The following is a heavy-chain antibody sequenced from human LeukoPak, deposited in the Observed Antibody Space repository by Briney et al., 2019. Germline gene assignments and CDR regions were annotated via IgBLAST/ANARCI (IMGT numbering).Heavy chain of an antibody. D-gene: IGHD6-13*01. CDR2: IYYSGST. V-gene: IGHV4-59*01. CDR3: AKDAQYSSSWSRWFDP. CDR1: GGSISSYY. Sequence: SETLSLTCTVSGGSISSYYWSWIRQPPGKGLEWIGYIYYSGSTNYNPSLKSRVTISVDTSKNQFSLKLSSVTAADTAVYYCAKDAQYSSSWSRWFDPWGQGTLVTVSS. J-gene: IGHJ5*02.